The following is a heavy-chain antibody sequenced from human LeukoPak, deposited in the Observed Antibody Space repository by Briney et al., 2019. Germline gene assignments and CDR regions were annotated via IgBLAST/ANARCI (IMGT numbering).Heavy chain of an antibody. D-gene: IGHD3-22*01. CDR2: IYYSGST. CDR1: VGSISSSSYY. CDR3: ASHDTYYYDSSSPFFDY. J-gene: IGHJ4*02. V-gene: IGHV4-39*01. Sequence: SETLSLTCTVSVGSISSSSYYWGWIRQPPGKGLEWIGSIYYSGSTYYNPSLKSRVTISVDTSKNQFSLKLSSVTAADTAVYYCASHDTYYYDSSSPFFDYWGQGTLVTVSS.